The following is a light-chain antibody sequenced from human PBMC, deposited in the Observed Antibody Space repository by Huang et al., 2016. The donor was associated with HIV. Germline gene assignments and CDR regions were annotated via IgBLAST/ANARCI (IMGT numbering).Light chain of an antibody. CDR1: QNINRY. CDR2: GAS. J-gene: IGKJ2*01. V-gene: IGKV1-39*01. Sequence: DIQITQSPSSLSASVGDRVIITCRASQNINRYLNWYQQQPGKAPKLLISGASKLQSGVPSSFSGSGSGTHFTLASSSLSPEDSATYYCQQSAVTPRTFGQGTKLEI. CDR3: QQSAVTPRT.